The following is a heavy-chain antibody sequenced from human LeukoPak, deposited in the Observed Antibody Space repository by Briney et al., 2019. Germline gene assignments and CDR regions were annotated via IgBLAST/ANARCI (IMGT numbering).Heavy chain of an antibody. V-gene: IGHV3-21*01. D-gene: IGHD2-15*01. Sequence: GGSLRLSCAASGFTFSSYSMNWVRQAPGKGLEWVSSISSNSSYIYYADSVKGRFTISRDNAKNSLYLQMNSLRAEDTAVYYCARGYCSGGSCYVAFDYWGQGTLVTVSS. CDR3: ARGYCSGGSCYVAFDY. J-gene: IGHJ4*02. CDR2: ISSNSSYI. CDR1: GFTFSSYS.